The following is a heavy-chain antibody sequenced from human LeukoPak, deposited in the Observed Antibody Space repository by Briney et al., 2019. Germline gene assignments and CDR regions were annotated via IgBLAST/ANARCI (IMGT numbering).Heavy chain of an antibody. D-gene: IGHD3-10*01. CDR2: ISAYNGNT. CDR3: ARDRSTMVRGVTYYYYGMDV. J-gene: IGHJ6*02. V-gene: IGHV1-18*01. CDR1: GYTFTSYG. Sequence: ASVKVSCKASGYTFTSYGISWERQAPGQGLEWMGWISAYNGNTKYAQKLQGRVTMTTDTSTSTAYMELRSLRSDDTAVYYCARDRSTMVRGVTYYYYGMDVWGQGTTVTVSS.